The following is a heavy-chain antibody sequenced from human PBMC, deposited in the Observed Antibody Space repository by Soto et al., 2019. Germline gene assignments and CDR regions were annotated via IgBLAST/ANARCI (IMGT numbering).Heavy chain of an antibody. CDR3: ARDVRDYDFWSGYYTPQPWFDP. CDR1: GGSISSYY. V-gene: IGHV4-59*01. J-gene: IGHJ5*02. D-gene: IGHD3-3*01. CDR2: IYYSGST. Sequence: PSETLSLTCTVSGGSISSYYWSCIRQPPGKGLEWIGYIYYSGSTNYNPSLKSRVTISVDTSKNQFSLKLSSVTAADTAVYYCARDVRDYDFWSGYYTPQPWFDPWGQGTLVTVSS.